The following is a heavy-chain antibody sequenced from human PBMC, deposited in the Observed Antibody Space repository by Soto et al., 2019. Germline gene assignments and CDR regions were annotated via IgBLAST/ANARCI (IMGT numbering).Heavy chain of an antibody. CDR2: IYTSGST. J-gene: IGHJ5*02. D-gene: IGHD2-2*02. CDR1: GGSTSSYY. V-gene: IGHV4-4*07. CDR3: ARDFVVVPAAIWSGDWFDP. Sequence: PSETLSLTCTVSGGSTSSYYWSWIRQPAGKGLEWIGRIYTSGSTNYNPSLKSRVTMSVDTSKNQFSLKLSSVTAADTAVYYCARDFVVVPAAIWSGDWFDPWGQGTLVTVSS.